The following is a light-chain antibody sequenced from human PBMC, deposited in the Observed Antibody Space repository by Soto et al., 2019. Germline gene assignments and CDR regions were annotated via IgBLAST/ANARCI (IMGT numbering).Light chain of an antibody. CDR1: SSNIGSNA. V-gene: IGLV1-44*01. CDR3: AAWGDSLNTWV. CDR2: SDD. J-gene: IGLJ3*02. Sequence: QSVLIQPPSASGTPGQRVTISCSGSSSNIGSNAVSWYQHFPGTAPKVLIYSDDQRPSGVPDRFSGSKSGTSASLAISGLRAEDEADYFCAAWGDSLNTWVFGGGTKVTVL.